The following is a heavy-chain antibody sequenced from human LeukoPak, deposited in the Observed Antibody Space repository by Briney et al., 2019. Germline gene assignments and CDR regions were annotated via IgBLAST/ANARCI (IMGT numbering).Heavy chain of an antibody. J-gene: IGHJ4*02. CDR3: AKVGSGKPYYFDY. D-gene: IGHD3-10*01. V-gene: IGHV3-7*01. CDR2: INGDGTKI. Sequence: GGSLRLSCAASGFTFSRSWMTWVRQAPGKGLEWVANINGDGTKIHYVDSVKGRFTISRDNSKNTLYLQMNSLRAEDTAVYYCAKVGSGKPYYFDYWGQGTLVTVSS. CDR1: GFTFSRSW.